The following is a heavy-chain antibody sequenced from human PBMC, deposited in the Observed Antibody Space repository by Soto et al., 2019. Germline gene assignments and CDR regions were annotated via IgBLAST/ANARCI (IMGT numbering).Heavy chain of an antibody. CDR1: GYTFISYY. D-gene: IGHD3-22*01. CDR3: ARVEPYYYDSSGYCFDY. Sequence: ASVKVSCKASGYTFISYYIHWVRQAPGQGLEWMGIINPSGGSTSYAQKFQGRVTMTRDTSTSTVYMELSSLRSEDTAVYYCARVEPYYYDSSGYCFDYWGQGTLVTVSS. J-gene: IGHJ4*02. V-gene: IGHV1-46*01. CDR2: INPSGGST.